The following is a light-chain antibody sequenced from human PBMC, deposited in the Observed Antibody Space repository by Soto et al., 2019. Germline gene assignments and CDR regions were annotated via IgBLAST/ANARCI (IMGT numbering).Light chain of an antibody. Sequence: EIVLTQSPGTLSLSPGERATLSCRASQSVSSSYLAWYQQKPGQAPRLLIYGGSSRATGIPDRFSGSGSGTHFTLTISRLEPEDFAVYYCQQYGSSPDTFGQGTRLEIK. V-gene: IGKV3-20*01. CDR2: GGS. CDR1: QSVSSSY. J-gene: IGKJ5*01. CDR3: QQYGSSPDT.